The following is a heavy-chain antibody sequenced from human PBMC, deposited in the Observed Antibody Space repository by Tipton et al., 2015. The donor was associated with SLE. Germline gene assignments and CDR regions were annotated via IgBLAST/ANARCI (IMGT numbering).Heavy chain of an antibody. J-gene: IGHJ6*02. CDR2: IWDDGSNK. CDR1: GFTFSTSA. Sequence: SLRLSCAASGFTFSTSAMHWVRQAPGKGLEWVAVIWDDGSNKFYADSVKGRFTVSRDDVMSSFYLQMYNLRGGDTGVYYCARALLDVVPGPSGMDVWGPGTTV. D-gene: IGHD2-2*01. CDR3: ARALLDVVPGPSGMDV. V-gene: IGHV3-33*01.